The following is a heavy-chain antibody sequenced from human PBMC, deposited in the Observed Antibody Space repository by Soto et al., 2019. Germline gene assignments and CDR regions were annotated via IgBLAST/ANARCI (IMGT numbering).Heavy chain of an antibody. J-gene: IGHJ4*02. CDR3: ARDSSGYYYGPPGFDY. D-gene: IGHD3-22*01. CDR2: IYYSGST. Sequence: SETLSLTCTVSGGSISSSSYYWGWIRQPPGKGLEWIGSIYYSGSTYYNPSLKSRVTISVDTSKNQFSLKLSSVTAADTAVYYCARDSSGYYYGPPGFDYWGQGTLVTVSS. CDR1: GGSISSSSYY. V-gene: IGHV4-39*01.